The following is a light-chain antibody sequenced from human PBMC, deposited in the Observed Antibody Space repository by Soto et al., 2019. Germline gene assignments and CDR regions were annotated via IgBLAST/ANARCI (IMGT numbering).Light chain of an antibody. CDR2: GAS. V-gene: IGKV3-15*01. J-gene: IGKJ3*01. CDR1: QSISST. Sequence: EIVMTQSPATLSVSPGERATLSCRASQSISSTFAWYQQKPGQAPRLLIYGASTRATGIPATFSGSGSGTEFTLTISSLQSEDFAVYYCQQYNNWPFTFGPGTNVDIK. CDR3: QQYNNWPFT.